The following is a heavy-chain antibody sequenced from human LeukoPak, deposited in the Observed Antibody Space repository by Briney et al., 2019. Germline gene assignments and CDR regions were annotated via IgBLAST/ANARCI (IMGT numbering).Heavy chain of an antibody. V-gene: IGHV4-4*07. CDR3: ARDPNSAL. J-gene: IGHJ1*01. D-gene: IGHD2-21*01. Sequence: PSETLSLTCTVSGGSISSSYWSWIRQPAGKGLEWIGRVYTSGSTNYNYNPSLKSRLTMSVDTSKNQFSLKLSSVTVADTAVYYCARDPNSALWGQGTLVTV. CDR2: VYTSGST. CDR1: GGSISSSY.